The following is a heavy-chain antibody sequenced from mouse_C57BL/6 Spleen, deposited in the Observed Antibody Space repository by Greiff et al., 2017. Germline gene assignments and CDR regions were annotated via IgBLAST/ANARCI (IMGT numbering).Heavy chain of an antibody. CDR1: GYTFTSYW. Sequence: QVQLKQPGAELVKPGASVKVSCKASGYTFTSYWMHWVKQRPGQGLEWIGRIHPSDSDTNYNQKFKGKATLTVDKSSSTAYMQLSSLTSEDSAVYYCATYYYGSRDAMDYWGQGTSVTVSS. V-gene: IGHV1-74*01. J-gene: IGHJ4*01. CDR3: ATYYYGSRDAMDY. D-gene: IGHD1-1*01. CDR2: IHPSDSDT.